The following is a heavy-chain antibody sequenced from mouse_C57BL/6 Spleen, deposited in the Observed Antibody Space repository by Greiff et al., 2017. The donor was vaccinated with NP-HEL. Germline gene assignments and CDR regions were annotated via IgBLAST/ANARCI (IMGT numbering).Heavy chain of an antibody. CDR3: ARKGLTLDY. V-gene: IGHV1-19*01. D-gene: IGHD3-1*01. J-gene: IGHJ2*01. Sequence: VQLQQSGPVLVKPGASVKMSCKASGYTFTDYYMNWVKQSHGKSLEWIGVINPYNGGTSYNQKFKGKATLTVDKSSSTAYMELNSLTSEDSAVYYCARKGLTLDYWGQGTTLTVSS. CDR1: GYTFTDYY. CDR2: INPYNGGT.